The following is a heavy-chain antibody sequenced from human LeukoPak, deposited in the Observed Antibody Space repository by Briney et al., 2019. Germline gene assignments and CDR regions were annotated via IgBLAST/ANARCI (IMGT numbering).Heavy chain of an antibody. J-gene: IGHJ4*02. CDR2: ISYSGST. D-gene: IGHD3-10*01. CDR3: ARLSPYLGSGSSAFPDDF. V-gene: IGHV4-39*01. CDR1: GGPVSSSPYY. Sequence: SETLSLTCTVSGGPVSSSPYYWGWIRQPPGKGLEWIGSISYSGSTFYNPSLKSRLTISVDTSKNQFSLKLSSLTAADTAVFYCARLSPYLGSGSSAFPDDFWGQGTLVTVSS.